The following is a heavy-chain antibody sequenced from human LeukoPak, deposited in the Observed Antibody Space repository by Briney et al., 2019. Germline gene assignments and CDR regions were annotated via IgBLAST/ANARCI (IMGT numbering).Heavy chain of an antibody. CDR1: GFTFSSYA. D-gene: IGHD5/OR15-5a*01. CDR3: AKIPDVSDY. CDR2: IGASGDSI. V-gene: IGHV3-23*01. Sequence: GGSLRLSCAASGFTFSSYAMSWVRQAPGRGLVWVSSIGASGDSIYYTDSVKGRFTISRDNSKNTLYLQMSSFRVEDTAVYYCAKIPDVSDYWGQGTLVTVSS. J-gene: IGHJ4*02.